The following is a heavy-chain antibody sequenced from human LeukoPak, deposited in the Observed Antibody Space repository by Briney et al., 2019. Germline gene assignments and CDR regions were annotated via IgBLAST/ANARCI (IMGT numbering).Heavy chain of an antibody. J-gene: IGHJ1*01. Sequence: PGGSLRLSCAASGFTFSSYWMSWVRQAPGKGLEWVANIKQDGSEKYYVDSVKGRFTISRDNAKNSLYLQMNSLRAEDTAVYYCATPPAMRAPPNYFQHWGQGTLVTVSS. D-gene: IGHD5-18*01. V-gene: IGHV3-7*01. CDR2: IKQDGSEK. CDR1: GFTFSSYW. CDR3: ATPPAMRAPPNYFQH.